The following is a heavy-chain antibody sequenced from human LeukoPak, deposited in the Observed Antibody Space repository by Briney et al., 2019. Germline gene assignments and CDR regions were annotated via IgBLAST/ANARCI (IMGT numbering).Heavy chain of an antibody. CDR3: ARLMESSSSWAYYYYYMDV. J-gene: IGHJ6*03. CDR2: IYTSGST. Sequence: SQTLSLTCTVSGGSISSGSYYWSWIRQPAGKGLEWIGRIYTSGSTNYNPSLKSRITISVDTSKNQFSLKLSSVTAADTAVYYCARLMESSSSWAYYYYYMDVWGKGTTVTVSS. D-gene: IGHD6-6*01. V-gene: IGHV4-61*02. CDR1: GGSISSGSYY.